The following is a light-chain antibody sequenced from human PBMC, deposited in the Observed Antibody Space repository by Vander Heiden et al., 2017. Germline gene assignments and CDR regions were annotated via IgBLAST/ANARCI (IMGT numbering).Light chain of an antibody. Sequence: DIQMTQSPSTLSASVGDRVTMTCRASQSISDWLAWYQQEPGKAPKLLIYKSSSLGTGVPSRFSGSGSGTEFTLTISSLQTDDFATYYCQQEDSSPLTFGGGTKVDIK. V-gene: IGKV1-5*03. CDR1: QSISDW. J-gene: IGKJ4*01. CDR3: QQEDSSPLT. CDR2: KSS.